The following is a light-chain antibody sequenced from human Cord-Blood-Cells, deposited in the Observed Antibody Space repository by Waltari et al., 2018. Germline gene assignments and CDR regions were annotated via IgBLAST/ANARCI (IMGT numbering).Light chain of an antibody. J-gene: IGKJ2*01. CDR1: QSISSY. CDR3: QQSYSTPYT. V-gene: IGKV1-39*01. CDR2: AAS. Sequence: DSQMTQSPSSLSASVADRVTITCRASQSISSYLNWYQQKPWKAPKLLIYAASSLQSGVPSRFSGSGSGTDFTLTISSLQPEDFATYYCQQSYSTPYTFGQGTKLEIK.